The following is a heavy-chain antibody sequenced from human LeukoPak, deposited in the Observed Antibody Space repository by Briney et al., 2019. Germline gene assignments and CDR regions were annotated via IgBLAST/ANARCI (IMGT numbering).Heavy chain of an antibody. CDR1: GFTFSNYA. V-gene: IGHV3-33*01. D-gene: IGHD3-22*01. CDR3: ARDLEDSSPFGAFDI. CDR2: IWFDGSDK. J-gene: IGHJ3*02. Sequence: PGGSLRLSCAAAGFTFSNYAIHWVRQAPGKGLEWVAVIWFDGSDKYYADSVKGRFTISRDNSKNTLYLQMNSLRAEDTAVYYCARDLEDSSPFGAFDIWGQGTMVTVSS.